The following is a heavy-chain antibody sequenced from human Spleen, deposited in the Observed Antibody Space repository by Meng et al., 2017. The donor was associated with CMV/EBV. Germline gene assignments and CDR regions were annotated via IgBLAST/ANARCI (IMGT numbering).Heavy chain of an antibody. CDR1: GFMFDDYA. V-gene: IGHV3-43D*03. CDR3: AKGSRYNWNDDPNFDY. D-gene: IGHD1-1*01. J-gene: IGHJ4*02. Sequence: GESLKISCAASGFMFDDYAMHWVRQAPGKGLEWLSLLSWDGSSTYYADSVKGRFIISRDTSTNSLYLLMSSLRPEDTALYYCAKGSRYNWNDDPNFDYWGQGTLVTVSS. CDR2: LSWDGSST.